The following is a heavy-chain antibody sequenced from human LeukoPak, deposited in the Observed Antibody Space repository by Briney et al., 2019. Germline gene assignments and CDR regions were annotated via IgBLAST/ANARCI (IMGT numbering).Heavy chain of an antibody. V-gene: IGHV3-33*01. CDR1: GFTFSSYG. CDR3: ARASGVQWLVPPWSAP. D-gene: IGHD6-19*01. CDR2: IWEDGSNK. Sequence: GRSLRLSCAASGFTFSSYGMHGVRQAPGKGLEWVAVIWEDGSNKYYADSVKGRCTISRDNSKNTLYLQMNSLRVEDTAVYYCARASGVQWLVPPWSAPWGQGTLVTVSS. J-gene: IGHJ5*02.